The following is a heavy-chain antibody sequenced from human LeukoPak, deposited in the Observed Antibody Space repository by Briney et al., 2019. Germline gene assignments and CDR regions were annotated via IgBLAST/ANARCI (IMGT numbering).Heavy chain of an antibody. Sequence: TPSQTLSLTCTVSGGSISSGSYYWSWIRQPVGKGLEWIGRIYSSGCTDYNLSLKSRVTISVDTSKNQFSLKLSSVTAADTAVYYCARGATSSSWYGGVYYYYGMDVWGRGTTVTVSS. J-gene: IGHJ6*02. V-gene: IGHV4-61*02. D-gene: IGHD6-13*01. CDR1: GGSISSGSYY. CDR3: ARGATSSSWYGGVYYYYGMDV. CDR2: IYSSGCT.